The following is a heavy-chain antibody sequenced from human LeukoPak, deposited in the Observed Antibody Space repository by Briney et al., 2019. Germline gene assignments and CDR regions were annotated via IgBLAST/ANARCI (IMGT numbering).Heavy chain of an antibody. Sequence: ASVKVSCKASGDIFSNYGISWARQAPGQGLEWMGWISDHNGNPNYAQKFEGRVTMTTDASTSTAYMELTSLTSDDTTVYYCARDSLLGAPYTDYWGQGTLVTVSS. V-gene: IGHV1-18*01. D-gene: IGHD3-3*02. CDR3: ARDSLLGAPYTDY. CDR2: ISDHNGNP. CDR1: GDIFSNYG. J-gene: IGHJ4*02.